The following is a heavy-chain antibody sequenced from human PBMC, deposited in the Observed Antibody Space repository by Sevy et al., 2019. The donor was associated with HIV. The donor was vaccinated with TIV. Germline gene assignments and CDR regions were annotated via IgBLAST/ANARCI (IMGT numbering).Heavy chain of an antibody. V-gene: IGHV3-23*01. CDR3: AKVGSGSYTKGFLGDGDFDY. CDR1: GFTFSSYA. CDR2: ISGRGGST. Sequence: GGSLRLSCAASGFTFSSYAMSWDRQAPGKGLEWVAAISGRGGSTYYEDSVKGRFTISRDNSTNTLYLQMNSLRAEDTDVYYCAKVGSGSYTKGFLGDGDFDYWGQGTLVTVSS. J-gene: IGHJ4*02. D-gene: IGHD1-26*01.